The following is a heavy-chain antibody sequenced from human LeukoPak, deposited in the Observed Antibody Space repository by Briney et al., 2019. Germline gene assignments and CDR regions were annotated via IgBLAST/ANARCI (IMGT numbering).Heavy chain of an antibody. Sequence: GGSLRLSCAASGFTFDDYAMHWVRQAPGKGLEWVSGISWNSGSIGYADSVKGRFTISRDNAKNSLYLQMNRLRAEDTAIYYCARGSLVHYYGSGSYRTRAGFDYWGQGTLVTVSA. J-gene: IGHJ4*02. D-gene: IGHD3-10*01. CDR1: GFTFDDYA. CDR3: ARGSLVHYYGSGSYRTRAGFDY. CDR2: ISWNSGSI. V-gene: IGHV3-9*01.